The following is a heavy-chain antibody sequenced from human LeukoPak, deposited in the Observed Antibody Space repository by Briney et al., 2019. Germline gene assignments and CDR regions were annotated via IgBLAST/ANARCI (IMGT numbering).Heavy chain of an antibody. CDR2: IKQDGSEK. J-gene: IGHJ6*03. CDR3: ARDLSGAPGYMDV. V-gene: IGHV3-7*01. CDR1: GFTFSSYW. Sequence: PGGSLRLSCAASGFTFSSYWMSWVRQAPGKGLEWVANIKQDGSEKYYVDSVKGRFTISRDNAKNSLYLQMNSLRAEDTAVYYCARDLSGAPGYMDVWGKGTTVTVSS. D-gene: IGHD1-26*01.